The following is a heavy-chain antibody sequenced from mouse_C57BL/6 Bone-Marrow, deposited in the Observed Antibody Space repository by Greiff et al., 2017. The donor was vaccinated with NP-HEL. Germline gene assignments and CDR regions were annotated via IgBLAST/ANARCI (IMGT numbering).Heavy chain of an antibody. D-gene: IGHD4-1*01. CDR1: GFTFSDYG. CDR3: ARGLGRRYYYAMDY. V-gene: IGHV5-17*01. Sequence: EVMLVESGGGLVKPGGSLKLSCAASGFTFSDYGMHWVRQAPEKGLEWVAYISSGSSTIYYAATVKGRFTIPRDNAKNTLFLQMTRLRSEDTAMYYGARGLGRRYYYAMDYWGQGTSVTVSS. CDR2: ISSGSSTI. J-gene: IGHJ4*01.